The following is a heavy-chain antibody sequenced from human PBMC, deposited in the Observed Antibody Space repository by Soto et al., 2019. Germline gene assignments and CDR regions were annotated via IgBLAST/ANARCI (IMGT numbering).Heavy chain of an antibody. V-gene: IGHV6-1*01. D-gene: IGHD1-26*01. CDR3: ARXSXDDVSGHXXXXV. CDR1: GDSVSSNSAG. Sequence: PSQTLSLTCDISGDSVSSNSAGWNWIRQTPSRGLEWLGRTYYKSKWYYTYAASVKSRITVSPDTSKNQFSLQLTSVTPEDTAVXXCARXSXDDVSGHXXXXVXDKGTTVTVSS. CDR2: TYYKSKWYY. J-gene: IGHJ6*04.